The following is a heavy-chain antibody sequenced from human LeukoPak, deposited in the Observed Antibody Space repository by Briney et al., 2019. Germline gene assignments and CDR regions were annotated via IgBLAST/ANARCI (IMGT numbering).Heavy chain of an antibody. J-gene: IGHJ4*02. CDR3: ARNPFMSPFDY. CDR1: GGSISGDY. Sequence: SETLSLTCTVSGGSISGDYWSWIRQPPGKGLEWIGYIYYTGHTHYNHSLKSRVTMSMDTSKNQFSLKLNSVTAADTAVYYCARNPFMSPFDYWGQGTLVTVSS. V-gene: IGHV4-59*08. CDR2: IYYTGHT. D-gene: IGHD3-10*02.